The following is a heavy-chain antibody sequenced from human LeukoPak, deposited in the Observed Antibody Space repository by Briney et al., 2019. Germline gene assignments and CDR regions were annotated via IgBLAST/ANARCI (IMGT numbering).Heavy chain of an antibody. D-gene: IGHD2-15*01. CDR1: GGSISSSSYY. Sequence: SETLSLTCTVSGGSISSSSYYWGWIRQSPGKGLEWIGSIYHSGNTYYNPSLKSRVTISVDTSKNQFSLKLSSVTAADTAVYYCARDTAGYCSGGSCYSAGAFDIWGQGTMVTVSS. CDR2: IYHSGNT. V-gene: IGHV4-39*07. CDR3: ARDTAGYCSGGSCYSAGAFDI. J-gene: IGHJ3*02.